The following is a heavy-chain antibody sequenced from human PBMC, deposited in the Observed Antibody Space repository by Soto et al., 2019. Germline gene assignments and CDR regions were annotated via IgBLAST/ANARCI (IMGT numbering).Heavy chain of an antibody. D-gene: IGHD3-16*01. CDR3: ARDDYKDGGNNWFDP. CDR1: GGSINNYY. V-gene: IGHV4-4*07. J-gene: IGHJ5*02. CDR2: MYTKERT. Sequence: SETLSLTCTVSGGSINNYYWSWIRQPAGKGLEWIGRMYTKERTNYDLSFKSRVTMSVDTSKNQFSLKLNAVTAADTAVYYCARDDYKDGGNNWFDPWGQGTLVTVSS.